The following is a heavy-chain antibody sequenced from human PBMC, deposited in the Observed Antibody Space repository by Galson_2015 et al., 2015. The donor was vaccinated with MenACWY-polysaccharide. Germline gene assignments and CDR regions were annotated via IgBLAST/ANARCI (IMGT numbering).Heavy chain of an antibody. CDR2: IHYSGST. CDR1: GDSISAYY. J-gene: IGHJ4*02. D-gene: IGHD1-26*01. Sequence: ETLSLTCTVSGDSISAYYWSWIRQPPGKGLEWIAYIHYSGSTNYNPSLKSRVTISVDTSKTHFSLNLGSVTAADTAVYYCARHGGPGATRGKFDFWGQGILVTVSS. V-gene: IGHV4-59*08. CDR3: ARHGGPGATRGKFDF.